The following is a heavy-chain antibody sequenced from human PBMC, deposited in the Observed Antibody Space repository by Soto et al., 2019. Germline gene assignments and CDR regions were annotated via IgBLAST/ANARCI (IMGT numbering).Heavy chain of an antibody. CDR3: AKGADSGSRAAFDI. V-gene: IGHV3-23*01. CDR1: GFTFSTYA. J-gene: IGHJ3*02. D-gene: IGHD1-26*01. CDR2: ITYRDGTT. Sequence: EVQLFESAGGWVQPGGSLRLSCVVSGFTFSTYAMSWVRQAPGQGLEWVTTITYRDGTTSYADSVKGRVAIYRHITKILLYSQMNSLGAEATAVSYCAKGADSGSRAAFDISEQGTMVTVSS.